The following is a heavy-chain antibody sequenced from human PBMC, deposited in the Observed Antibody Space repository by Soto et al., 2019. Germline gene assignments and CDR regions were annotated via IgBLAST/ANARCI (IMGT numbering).Heavy chain of an antibody. CDR2: INAGNGNT. D-gene: IGHD2-8*02. V-gene: IGHV1-3*01. CDR3: ARDPGGYPLGYFNV. Sequence: ASVKVSCKASGYTFTSYAMHWVRQAPGQRLEWMGWINAGNGNTKYSQKFQGRVTITRDSAKSTLYLEMFSLRSEDTAVYYCARDPGGYPLGYFNVWGQGTMVTVSS. CDR1: GYTFTSYA. J-gene: IGHJ3*01.